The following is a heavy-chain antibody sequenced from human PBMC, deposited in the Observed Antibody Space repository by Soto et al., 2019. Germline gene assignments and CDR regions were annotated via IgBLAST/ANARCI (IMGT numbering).Heavy chain of an antibody. CDR2: INSITDGGTT. D-gene: IGHD2-2*01. J-gene: IGHJ6*02. V-gene: IGHV3-15*01. CDR3: TTDSADIVVVPATFGMDV. CDR1: VITFSNAW. Sequence: GSLRLSCAAPVITFSNAWMTWVRQAPGKGLEWVGSINSITDGGTTDYAAPVKGRFTIARDDSKDTLYLQMNNLRTEDTAVYHCTTDSADIVVVPATFGMDVWGQGTTVTVSS.